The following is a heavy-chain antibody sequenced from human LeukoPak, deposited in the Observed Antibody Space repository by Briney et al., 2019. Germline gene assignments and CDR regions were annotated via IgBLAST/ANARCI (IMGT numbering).Heavy chain of an antibody. D-gene: IGHD3-10*01. Sequence: GGSLRLSCAASGFTFSSYAMHWVRQAPGKGLEYVSAISSNGGSTYYANSVKGRFTISRDNSKNTLYLQMGSLRAEDKAVYYCARVEGGGWLDPWGQGTLVTVSS. CDR1: GFTFSSYA. J-gene: IGHJ5*02. CDR3: ARVEGGGWLDP. CDR2: ISSNGGST. V-gene: IGHV3-64*01.